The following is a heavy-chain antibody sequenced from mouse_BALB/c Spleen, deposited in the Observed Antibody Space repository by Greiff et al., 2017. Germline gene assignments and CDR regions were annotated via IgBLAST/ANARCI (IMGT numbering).Heavy chain of an antibody. Sequence: EVMLVESGGGLVKPGGSLKLSCAASGFTFSDYYMYWVRQTPEKRLEWVATISDGGSYTYYPDSVKGRFTISRDNAKNNLYLQMSSLKSEDTAMYYCASGYGYGFDYWGQGTTLTVSS. V-gene: IGHV5-4*02. CDR2: ISDGGSYT. D-gene: IGHD1-2*01. J-gene: IGHJ2*01. CDR3: ASGYGYGFDY. CDR1: GFTFSDYY.